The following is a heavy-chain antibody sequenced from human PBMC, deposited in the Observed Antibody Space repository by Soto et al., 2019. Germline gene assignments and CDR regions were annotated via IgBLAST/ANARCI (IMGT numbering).Heavy chain of an antibody. CDR3: ARLYDFWSGYSVYFDY. CDR2: IYYSGST. D-gene: IGHD3-3*01. Sequence: SETLSLTCTVSGGSISSGDYYWSWIRQPPGKGLEWIGYIYYSGSTYYNPSLKSRVTISVDTSKNQFSLKLSSVTAADTAVYYCARLYDFWSGYSVYFDYWGQGTLVTVSS. V-gene: IGHV4-30-4*01. J-gene: IGHJ4*02. CDR1: GGSISSGDYY.